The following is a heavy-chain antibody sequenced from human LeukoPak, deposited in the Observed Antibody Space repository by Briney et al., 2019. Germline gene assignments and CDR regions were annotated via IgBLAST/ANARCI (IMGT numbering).Heavy chain of an antibody. CDR3: ARGDDSGYYDYFDY. Sequence: AGGSLRLSCAASEFDFSTHAMTWVRQAPGKGLEWVSVIYSGGSTYYADSVKGRFTISRDNSKNTLYLQMNSLRAEDTAVYYCARGDDSGYYDYFDYWGQGALVTVSS. D-gene: IGHD3-22*01. J-gene: IGHJ4*02. CDR1: EFDFSTHA. V-gene: IGHV3-53*01. CDR2: IYSGGST.